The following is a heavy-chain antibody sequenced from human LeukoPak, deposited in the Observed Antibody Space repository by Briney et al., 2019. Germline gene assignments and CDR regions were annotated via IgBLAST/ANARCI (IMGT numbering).Heavy chain of an antibody. Sequence: HPGGSLRLSCAASGFIISNYSMSWVRQAPGKGLEWVSYISSGTGNKYYADSVKGRFTISRDNAKNSLYLQMNSLRDEDTAVYHCARFSGTITAFDIWGQGTLVTVSS. D-gene: IGHD3-10*01. CDR1: GFIISNYS. CDR3: ARFSGTITAFDI. CDR2: ISSGTGNK. V-gene: IGHV3-48*02. J-gene: IGHJ3*02.